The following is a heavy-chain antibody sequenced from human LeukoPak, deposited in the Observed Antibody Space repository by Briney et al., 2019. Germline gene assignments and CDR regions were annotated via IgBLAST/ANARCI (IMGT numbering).Heavy chain of an antibody. CDR2: MYTSGST. J-gene: IGHJ5*02. D-gene: IGHD6-6*01. V-gene: IGHV4-61*02. CDR3: AVGRYSSSSEGWFDP. CDR1: GGSISSGSYY. Sequence: PSETLSLTCTVSGGSISSGSYYWSWIRQPAGKGLEWIGRMYTSGSTNYNPSLKSRVTISVDRSKNQFSLKLSSVTAADTAVYYCAVGRYSSSSEGWFDPWGQGTLVTVSS.